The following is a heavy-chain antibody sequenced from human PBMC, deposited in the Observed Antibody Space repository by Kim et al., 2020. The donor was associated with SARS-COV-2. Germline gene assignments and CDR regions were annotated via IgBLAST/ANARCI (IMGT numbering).Heavy chain of an antibody. Sequence: GGSLRLSCEASGFFLSTDSMHWVRQAPGKGLEWVSSISGDIRYIYYADSVRGRLTVSRGNAKRSLYLQMNGLGVDDTAVYYCASGPLQGGMDVWGQGTKVTVSS. CDR1: GFFLSTDS. CDR2: ISGDIRYI. D-gene: IGHD2-15*01. V-gene: IGHV3-21*01. J-gene: IGHJ6*02. CDR3: ASGPLQGGMDV.